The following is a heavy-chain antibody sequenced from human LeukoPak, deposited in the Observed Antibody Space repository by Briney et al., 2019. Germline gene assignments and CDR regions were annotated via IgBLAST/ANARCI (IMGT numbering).Heavy chain of an antibody. J-gene: IGHJ4*02. CDR2: IRYDGSNK. CDR1: GFTFSSYG. CDR3: ARGRRPYGSGSYD. Sequence: TGGSLRLSCAASGFTFSSYGMHWVRQAPGKGLEWVAFIRYDGSNKYYADSVKGRFTISRDNSKNTLYLQMNSLRAEDTAVYYCARGRRPYGSGSYDWGQGTLVTVSS. V-gene: IGHV3-30*02. D-gene: IGHD3-10*01.